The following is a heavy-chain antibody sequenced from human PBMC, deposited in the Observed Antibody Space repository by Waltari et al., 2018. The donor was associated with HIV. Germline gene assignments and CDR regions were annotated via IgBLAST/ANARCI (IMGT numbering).Heavy chain of an antibody. D-gene: IGHD1-26*01. Sequence: GGLVKPGRSLRLSCRGSGFTFGDYGLSWFRQAPGKGLEWVGFITSEAYGGTAEYAASVTGRFTISREDSKSTAYMQMNRLESEDTGVYFCSRPSGPLHSYGMDVWGQGTTVIVSS. CDR2: ITSEAYGGTA. CDR3: SRPSGPLHSYGMDV. J-gene: IGHJ6*02. V-gene: IGHV3-49*05. CDR1: GFTFGDYG.